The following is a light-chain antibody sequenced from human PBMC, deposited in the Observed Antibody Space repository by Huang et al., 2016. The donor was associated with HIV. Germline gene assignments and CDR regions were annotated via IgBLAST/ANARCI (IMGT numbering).Light chain of an antibody. V-gene: IGKV2-29*02. Sequence: LLHSDGKTYLYWFFQKPGQSPQLLIYQVSSRFSGVSERFSGGGSGTDFTLKISRVEAEDVGTYYCLQGIFFPYSFGPGTKLELK. CDR1: LLHSDGKTY. J-gene: IGKJ2*03. CDR2: QVS. CDR3: LQGIFFPYS.